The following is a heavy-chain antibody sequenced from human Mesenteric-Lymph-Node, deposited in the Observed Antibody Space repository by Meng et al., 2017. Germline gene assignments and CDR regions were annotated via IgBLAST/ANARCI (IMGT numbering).Heavy chain of an antibody. J-gene: IGHJ4*02. CDR2: ISGSGGST. CDR3: AKDRDSSGYYYFDY. Sequence: GESLKISCAASGFTVSSNYMSWVRQAPGKGLEWVSAISGSGGSTYYADSVKGRFTISRDNSKNTLYLQMNSLRAEDTAVYYCAKDRDSSGYYYFDYWGQGTLVTVSS. V-gene: IGHV3-23*01. CDR1: GFTVSSNY. D-gene: IGHD3-22*01.